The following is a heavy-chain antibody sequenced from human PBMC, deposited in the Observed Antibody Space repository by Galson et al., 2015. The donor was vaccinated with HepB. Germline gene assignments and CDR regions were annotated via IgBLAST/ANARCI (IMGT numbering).Heavy chain of an antibody. J-gene: IGHJ4*02. CDR2: ISGSEGIT. CDR1: GFTFSSYA. CDR3: AKDLFSGNQWLSLPFNY. D-gene: IGHD6-19*01. Sequence: SLSLSCAASGFTFSSYAMSWVRQSPVKGLEWVSAISGSEGITYYAESVKGRFTIPTDNSRNTLHLQLNILRAEDTAIYYCAKDLFSGNQWLSLPFNYWGQGTLVTGSS. V-gene: IGHV3-23*01.